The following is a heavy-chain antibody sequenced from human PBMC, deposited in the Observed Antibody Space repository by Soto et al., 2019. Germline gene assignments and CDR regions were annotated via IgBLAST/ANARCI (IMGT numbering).Heavy chain of an antibody. CDR1: GFTFSSYA. CDR2: ISYDGSNK. Sequence: PGGSLRLSCAASGFTFSSYAMHWVRQAPGKGLEWVAVISYDGSNKYYADSVKGRFTISRDNSKNTLYLQMNSLRAEDTAVYYCARGGITGTISQLDYWGLGTLVTVSS. J-gene: IGHJ4*02. V-gene: IGHV3-30-3*01. CDR3: ARGGITGTISQLDY. D-gene: IGHD1-20*01.